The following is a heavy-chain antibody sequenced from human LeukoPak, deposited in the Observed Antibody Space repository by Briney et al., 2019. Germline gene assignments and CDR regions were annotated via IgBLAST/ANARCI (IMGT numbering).Heavy chain of an antibody. V-gene: IGHV3-48*01. J-gene: IGHJ4*02. D-gene: IGHD3-10*01. Sequence: GGSLRLSCAASGFTFSSYTMNWVRQAPGKGLEWVAYISSSSTTIYYADSVKGRFTISRDNAKNSLYLQMNSLRAEDTAVYYCARGGFGELFSSDYWGREPWSPSPQ. CDR1: GFTFSSYT. CDR3: ARGGFGELFSSDY. CDR2: ISSSSTTI.